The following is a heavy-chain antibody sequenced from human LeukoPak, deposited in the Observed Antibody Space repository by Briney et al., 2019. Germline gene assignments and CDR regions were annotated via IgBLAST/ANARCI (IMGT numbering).Heavy chain of an antibody. CDR2: IFDSATT. CDR1: GGSISTSY. D-gene: IGHD3-16*01. Sequence: SETLSITCTVSGGSISTSYWSWIRQPPGKGLEWIGYIFDSATTSYNPSLRGRPTITIDRSKSQFSLKLSSVTAADTAVYYCARQPRGGGYFDYWGQGTLVTVSS. V-gene: IGHV4-59*08. J-gene: IGHJ4*02. CDR3: ARQPRGGGYFDY.